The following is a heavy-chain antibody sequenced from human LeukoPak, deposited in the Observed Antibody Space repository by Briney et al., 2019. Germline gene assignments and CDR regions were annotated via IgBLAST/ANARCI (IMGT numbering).Heavy chain of an antibody. CDR1: GFTFSSYG. CDR2: IRFDGSNK. J-gene: IGHJ4*02. D-gene: IGHD3-22*01. CDR3: AKEFYYDSRGPLDY. Sequence: GGSLRLSCAASGFTFSSYGMHWVRQAPGKGLEWVAFIRFDGSNKYYADSVKGRFTISRDNAKNSLYLQMNSLRAEDTAVYYCAKEFYYDSRGPLDYWGQGTLVTVSS. V-gene: IGHV3-30*02.